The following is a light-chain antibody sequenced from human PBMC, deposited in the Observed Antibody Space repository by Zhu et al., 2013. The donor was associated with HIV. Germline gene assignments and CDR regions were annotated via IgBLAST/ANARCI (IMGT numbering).Light chain of an antibody. CDR3: LQHNRYPLT. CDR1: QGISSY. CDR2: AAS. V-gene: IGKV1-9*01. J-gene: IGKJ4*01. Sequence: DIQLTQSPSFLSASVGDRVTITCRASQGISSYLAWYQQKPGKAPKLLIYAASTLQSGVPSRFSGSGSGTEFTLTISSLQPEDFATYYCLQHNRYPLTFGGGTKVEIQ.